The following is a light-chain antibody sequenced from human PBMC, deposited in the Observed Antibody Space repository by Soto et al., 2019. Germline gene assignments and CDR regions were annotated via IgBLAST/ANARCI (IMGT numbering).Light chain of an antibody. CDR2: KVS. J-gene: IGLJ1*01. V-gene: IGLV2-14*02. CDR1: SSDVGTYNL. Sequence: QSALTQPASVSGSPGQSITISCTRTSSDVGTYNLVSWYQQYAGKAPKLIIYKVSTRPSGFSNRFSGSKSGNTASLTISGLQAADEADYYCSSYTTSSTYVFGTGTKVTVL. CDR3: SSYTTSSTYV.